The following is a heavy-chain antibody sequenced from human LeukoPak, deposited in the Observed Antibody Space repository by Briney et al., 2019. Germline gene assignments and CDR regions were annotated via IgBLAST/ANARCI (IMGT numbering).Heavy chain of an antibody. CDR3: ARETVPYNWNYVSAFDI. V-gene: IGHV3-33*01. Sequence: DLSNYYYPDSLKRRFTISRDNSNNTLYLQMNSLRTEDTAVYYCARETVPYNWNYVSAFDIWGQGTMVTVSS. CDR2: DLSNY. J-gene: IGHJ3*02. D-gene: IGHD1-7*01.